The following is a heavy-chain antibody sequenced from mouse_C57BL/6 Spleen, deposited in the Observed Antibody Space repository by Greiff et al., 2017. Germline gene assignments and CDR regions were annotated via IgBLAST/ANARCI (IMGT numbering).Heavy chain of an antibody. D-gene: IGHD3-2*02. CDR3: AMGEGQLRLLDY. J-gene: IGHJ4*01. V-gene: IGHV1-18*01. CDR1: GYTFTDYN. Sequence: VQLQQSGPELVKPGASVKIPCKASGYTFTDYNMAWVQQSHGKSLEWIVDINPNNSGTIYTQNFKGPATLSVDKSSSTAYMELRSLTSEDTAVYYCAMGEGQLRLLDYWGQGTSVTVSS. CDR2: INPNNSGT.